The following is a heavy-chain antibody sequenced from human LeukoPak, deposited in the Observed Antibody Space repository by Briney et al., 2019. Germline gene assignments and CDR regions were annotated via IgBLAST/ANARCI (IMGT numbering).Heavy chain of an antibody. J-gene: IGHJ4*02. CDR2: ISAYNCNT. V-gene: IGHV1-18*01. CDR3: AITPIYYGSGSYSVY. Sequence: ASVKVSCKASGYTFTSYGISWVRQAPGQGLEWMGWISAYNCNTNYAQKLQGRVTMTTDTSTSTAYMELRSLRSDDTAVYYCAITPIYYGSGSYSVYWGQGTLVTVSS. D-gene: IGHD3-10*01. CDR1: GYTFTSYG.